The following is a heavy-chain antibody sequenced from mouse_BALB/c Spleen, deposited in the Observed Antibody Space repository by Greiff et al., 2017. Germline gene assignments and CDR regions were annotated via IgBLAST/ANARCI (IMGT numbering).Heavy chain of an antibody. CDR1: GFTFSSYT. CDR2: ISNGGGST. Sequence: DVKLVESGGGLVQPGGSLKLSCAASGFTFSSYTMSWVRQTPEKRLEWVAYISNGGGSTYYPDTVKGRFTISRDNAKNTLYLQMSSLKSEDTAMYYCARHYGSSYGFAYWGQGTLVTVSA. D-gene: IGHD1-1*01. J-gene: IGHJ3*01. CDR3: ARHYGSSYGFAY. V-gene: IGHV5-12-2*01.